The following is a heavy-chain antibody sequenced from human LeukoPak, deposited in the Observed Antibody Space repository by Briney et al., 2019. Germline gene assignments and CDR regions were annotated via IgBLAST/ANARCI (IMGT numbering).Heavy chain of an antibody. V-gene: IGHV4-59*08. Sequence: SETLSLTCAVSGGSISTDYWGWIRQPPGKGLEWIGHIYSSESTNYNPSLKSRVTISVDTSKNQFSLKLSSVTAADTAVYYCARLREMAAFDIWGQGTMVTVSS. J-gene: IGHJ3*02. CDR3: ARLREMAAFDI. CDR2: IYSSEST. D-gene: IGHD5-24*01. CDR1: GGSISTDY.